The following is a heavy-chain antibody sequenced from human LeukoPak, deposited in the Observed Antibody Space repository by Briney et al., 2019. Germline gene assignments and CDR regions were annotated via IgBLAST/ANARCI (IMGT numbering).Heavy chain of an antibody. CDR2: ISGSGGST. D-gene: IGHD6-13*01. V-gene: IGHV3-23*01. CDR3: AKVPGRGYSSSWYVYWFDP. J-gene: IGHJ5*02. Sequence: GGSLRLSCAASGFIFSDYYMTWIRQAPGEGLEWVSYISGSGGSTYYADSVKGRFTISRDNSKNTLYLQMNSLRAEDTAVYYCAKVPGRGYSSSWYVYWFDPWGQGTLVTVSS. CDR1: GFIFSDYY.